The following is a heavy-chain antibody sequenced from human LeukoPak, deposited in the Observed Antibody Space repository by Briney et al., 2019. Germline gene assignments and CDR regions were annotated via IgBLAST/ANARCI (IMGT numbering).Heavy chain of an antibody. CDR2: IHTSGST. CDR1: GGSISSGSYY. CDR3: ARVRSSDHWFDY. V-gene: IGHV4-61*02. Sequence: KTSQTLSLTCTVSGGSISSGSYYWSWIRQPAGKGLEWIGRIHTSGSTNYNPSLRSRVTISLDTPKNQFSLQLSSVTAADTAVYYCARVRSSDHWFDYWGQGTLVTVSS. D-gene: IGHD2-21*01. J-gene: IGHJ4*02.